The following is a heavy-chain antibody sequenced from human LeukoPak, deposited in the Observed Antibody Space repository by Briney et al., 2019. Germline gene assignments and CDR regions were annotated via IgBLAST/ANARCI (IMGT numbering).Heavy chain of an antibody. V-gene: IGHV3-43*02. D-gene: IGHD2-21*01. Sequence: AGGSLRLSCAASGFTFDDYAMHWVRHAPGKGLEWVSLISWDSSSTYFTDSVKGRFTISRDNTKNSLYLQMNSLTTEDTAFYYCAKDGRQGAYDVWGQGTLVTVS. CDR1: GFTFDDYA. J-gene: IGHJ3*01. CDR2: ISWDSSST. CDR3: AKDGRQGAYDV.